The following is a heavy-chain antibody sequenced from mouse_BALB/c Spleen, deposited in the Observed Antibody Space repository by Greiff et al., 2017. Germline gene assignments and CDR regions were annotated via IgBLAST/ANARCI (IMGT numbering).Heavy chain of an antibody. V-gene: IGHV5-17*02. J-gene: IGHJ3*01. D-gene: IGHD1-1*01. CDR3: ARSSYAAY. CDR2: ISSGSSTI. Sequence: EVQLVESGGGLVQPGGSRKLSCAASGFTFSSFGMHWVRQAPEKGLEWVAYISSGSSTIYYADTVKGRFTISRDNPKNTLFLQMTSLRSEDTAMYYCARSSYAAYWGQGTLVTVSA. CDR1: GFTFSSFG.